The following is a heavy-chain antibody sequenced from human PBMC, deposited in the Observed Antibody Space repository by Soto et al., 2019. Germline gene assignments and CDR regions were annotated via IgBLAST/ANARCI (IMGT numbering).Heavy chain of an antibody. D-gene: IGHD3-3*01. CDR1: GFTFSSYA. CDR3: AKGPGNFWSGYYTLAWDY. J-gene: IGHJ4*02. CDR2: ISGSGGST. Sequence: PGGSLRLSCAASGFTFSSYAMSWVRQAPGKGLEWVSAISGSGGSTYYADSVKGRFTISRDNSKNTLYLQMNSLRAEDTAVYYCAKGPGNFWSGYYTLAWDYWGQGTLVTVSS. V-gene: IGHV3-23*01.